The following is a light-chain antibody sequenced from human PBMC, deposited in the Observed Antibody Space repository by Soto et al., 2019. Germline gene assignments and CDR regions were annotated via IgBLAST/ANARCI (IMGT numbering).Light chain of an antibody. J-gene: IGKJ1*01. CDR2: AAS. Sequence: IQMTQSPSSLSASVGDRVTITCRASQGIRNELGWYQQKTGKAPKLLIYAASTLQSGVPSRFSGSGSGTDFTLTISSLQPEEFATYYCLQDYNYPWTFGQGTKVDIK. V-gene: IGKV1-6*01. CDR1: QGIRNE. CDR3: LQDYNYPWT.